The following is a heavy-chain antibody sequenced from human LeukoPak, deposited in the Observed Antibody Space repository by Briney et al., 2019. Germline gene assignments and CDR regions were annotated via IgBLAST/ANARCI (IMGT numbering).Heavy chain of an antibody. V-gene: IGHV3-7*01. D-gene: IGHD3-16*02. CDR1: GFTFSDYY. J-gene: IGHJ4*02. Sequence: GGSLRLSCAASGFTFSDYYMNWIRQAPGKGLEWVANIKQDGSEKYYVDSVKGRFTISRDNAKNSLYLQMNSLRAEDTAVYYCARGRTFGGVIVWWGQGTLVTVSS. CDR2: IKQDGSEK. CDR3: ARGRTFGGVIVW.